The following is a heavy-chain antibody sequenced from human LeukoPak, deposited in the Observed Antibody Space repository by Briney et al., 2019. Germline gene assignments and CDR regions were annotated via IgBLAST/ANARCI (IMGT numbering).Heavy chain of an antibody. CDR3: ARGPGWELLVDY. CDR1: GGSFSGYY. J-gene: IGHJ4*02. Sequence: KASETLSLTCAVYGGSFSGYYWSWIRQPPGKGLEWIGEINHSGSTYYNPSLKSRVTISVDSSKNQFSLKLTSVTAADTAVYYCARGPGWELLVDYWGQGTLVTVSS. D-gene: IGHD1-26*01. V-gene: IGHV4-34*01. CDR2: INHSGST.